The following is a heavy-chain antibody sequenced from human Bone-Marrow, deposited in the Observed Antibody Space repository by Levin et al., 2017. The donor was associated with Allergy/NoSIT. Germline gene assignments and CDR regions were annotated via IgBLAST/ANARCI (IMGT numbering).Heavy chain of an antibody. D-gene: IGHD7-27*01. CDR2: IWYDGSNK. Sequence: GESLKISCAASGFTFSSYGMHWVRQAPGKGLEWVAVIWYDGSNKYYADSVKGRFTISRDNSKNTLYLQMNSLRAEDTAVYYCARCRVTGNYYYYGMDVWGQGTTVTVSS. CDR3: ARCRVTGNYYYYGMDV. V-gene: IGHV3-33*01. CDR1: GFTFSSYG. J-gene: IGHJ6*02.